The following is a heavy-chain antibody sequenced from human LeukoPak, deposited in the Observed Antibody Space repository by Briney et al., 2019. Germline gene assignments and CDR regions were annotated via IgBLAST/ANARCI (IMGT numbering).Heavy chain of an antibody. J-gene: IGHJ6*02. V-gene: IGHV1-2*02. CDR1: GYTLTGYY. CDR3: ARVSYSSSWYVPYYYYYGIDV. CDR2: INPNSGGT. D-gene: IGHD6-13*01. Sequence: ASVKVSCKASGYTLTGYYMHWVRQAPGQGLEWMGWINPNSGGTNYAQKFQGRVTITRDTSISTAYMELSRLRSDDTAVYYCARVSYSSSWYVPYYYYYGIDVWGQGTTVTVSS.